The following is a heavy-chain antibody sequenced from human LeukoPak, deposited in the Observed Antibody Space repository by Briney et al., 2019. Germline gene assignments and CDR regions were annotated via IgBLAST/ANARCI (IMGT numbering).Heavy chain of an antibody. V-gene: IGHV1-69*04. Sequence: SVKVSFKASGGTFSSYAISWVRQAPGQGLEWMGRIIPILGIANYAQKFQGRVTITADKSTSTAYMELSSLRSEDTAVYYCARNHDYDILTGYEYFQHWGQGTLVTVSS. CDR1: GGTFSSYA. J-gene: IGHJ1*01. CDR3: ARNHDYDILTGYEYFQH. D-gene: IGHD3-9*01. CDR2: IIPILGIA.